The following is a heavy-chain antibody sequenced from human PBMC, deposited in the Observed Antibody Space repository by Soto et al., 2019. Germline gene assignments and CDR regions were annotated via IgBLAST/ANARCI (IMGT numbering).Heavy chain of an antibody. V-gene: IGHV4-59*01. J-gene: IGHJ4*02. CDR1: GGSISSYY. CDR3: ARSAAGTELDY. D-gene: IGHD1-26*01. Sequence: QVQLQESGTGLVKPSETLSLTCTVSGGSISSYYWSWIRQPPGKGLEWIGYIYYSGITNYHPSLKSRVTRSVDTSKNQFSLKLSSVTAADTAVYYCARSAAGTELDYLFQGTLVTVSS. CDR2: IYYSGIT.